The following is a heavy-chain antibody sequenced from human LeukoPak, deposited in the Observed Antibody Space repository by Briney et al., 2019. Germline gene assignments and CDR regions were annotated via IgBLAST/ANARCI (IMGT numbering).Heavy chain of an antibody. CDR2: ISSSSSYI. J-gene: IGHJ4*02. V-gene: IGHV3-21*01. CDR1: GFTFSSYS. CDR3: ARGGRPAYCSGGSCPSPLFDY. Sequence: GGSLRLSCAASGFTFSSYSMNWVRQALGKGLEWVSSISSSSSYIYYADSVKGRFTISRDNAKNSLYLQMNSLRAEDTAVYYCARGGRPAYCSGGSCPSPLFDYWGQGTLVTVSS. D-gene: IGHD2-15*01.